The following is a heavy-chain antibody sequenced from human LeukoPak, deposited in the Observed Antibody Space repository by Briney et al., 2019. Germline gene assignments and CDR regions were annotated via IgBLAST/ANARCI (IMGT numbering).Heavy chain of an antibody. D-gene: IGHD6-25*01. CDR1: GLTFRHYA. Sequence: GSLRLSCAVSGLTFRHYAMHWVRQAPGKGLEWVAGVSYDGSQKYYTDSVRGRFTISRDNSKNTLDVQMNSLRLEDTAIYYCTESSGRPPYYGLDVWGQGTTVTVSS. J-gene: IGHJ6*02. V-gene: IGHV3-30*03. CDR2: VSYDGSQK. CDR3: TESSGRPPYYGLDV.